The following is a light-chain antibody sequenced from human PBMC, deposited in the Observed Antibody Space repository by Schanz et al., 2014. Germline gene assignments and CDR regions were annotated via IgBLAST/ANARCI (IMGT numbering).Light chain of an antibody. CDR1: SSNIGNNY. J-gene: IGLJ3*02. V-gene: IGLV1-51*01. CDR2: DNN. CDR3: ASWDNGLNSRIIWV. Sequence: QSVLTQPPSVSAAPGQKVTITCSGGSSNIGNNYVSWYQQIPGTAPKLLIFDNNKRSSGISDRFSGSKSATSATLDITGLQIGDEATFYCASWDNGLNSRIIWVFGGGTKVTVL.